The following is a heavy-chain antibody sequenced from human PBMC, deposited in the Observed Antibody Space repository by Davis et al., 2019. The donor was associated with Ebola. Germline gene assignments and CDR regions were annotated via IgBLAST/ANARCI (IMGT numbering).Heavy chain of an antibody. CDR1: GFTFSSYE. CDR2: ISSSGSTI. CDR3: ARDLLAGTADY. J-gene: IGHJ4*02. V-gene: IGHV3-48*03. D-gene: IGHD6-13*01. Sequence: GGSLRLSCAASGFTFSSYEMNWVRQAPGKGLEWVSYISSSGSTIYYADSVKGRFTISRDNAKNSLYLQMNSLTAEDTAVYYCARDLLAGTADYWGQGTLVTVSS.